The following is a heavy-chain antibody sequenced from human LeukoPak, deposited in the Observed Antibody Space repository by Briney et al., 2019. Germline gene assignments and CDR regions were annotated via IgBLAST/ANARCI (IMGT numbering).Heavy chain of an antibody. CDR3: ARDGYSMVRGVIVYRSFDL. J-gene: IGHJ2*01. D-gene: IGHD3-10*01. CDR1: GGSFSGYY. CDR2: INHSGST. V-gene: IGHV4-34*01. Sequence: SETLSLTCAVYGGSFSGYYWSWVRQPPGKGLEWMGEINHSGSTNYNPSLKSRVTISLDKSKNQFSLKLSSVTAADTAAYYCARDGYSMVRGVIVYRSFDLWGRGTLVTVSS.